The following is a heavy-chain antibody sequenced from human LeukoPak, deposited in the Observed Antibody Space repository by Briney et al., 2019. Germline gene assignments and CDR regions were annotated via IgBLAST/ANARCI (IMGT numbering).Heavy chain of an antibody. Sequence: PGGSLRLSCAASGFTFSSYAMSWVRQAPGKGLEWVSAISGSGGSTYYADSVKGRFTISRDNSKNTLYLQMNSLRAEDTAVYYCAKDRAYYDILTYYYYMDVWGKGTTVTASS. J-gene: IGHJ6*03. CDR3: AKDRAYYDILTYYYYMDV. CDR2: ISGSGGST. D-gene: IGHD3-9*01. V-gene: IGHV3-23*01. CDR1: GFTFSSYA.